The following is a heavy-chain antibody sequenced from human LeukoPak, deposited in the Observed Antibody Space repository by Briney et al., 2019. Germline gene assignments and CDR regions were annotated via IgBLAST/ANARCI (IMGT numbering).Heavy chain of an antibody. V-gene: IGHV3-48*01. CDR1: GLTFSTYN. CDR3: ARGGTYYYDSSGYPFDY. CDR2: IDSSNSPI. J-gene: IGHJ4*02. D-gene: IGHD3-22*01. Sequence: PGGSLRLSCAASGLTFSTYNMNWVRQAPGKGLEWVSYIDSSNSPIYYADSVKGRFTISRDNSKNTLYLQMNSLRAEDTAVYYCARGGTYYYDSSGYPFDYWGQGTLVTVSS.